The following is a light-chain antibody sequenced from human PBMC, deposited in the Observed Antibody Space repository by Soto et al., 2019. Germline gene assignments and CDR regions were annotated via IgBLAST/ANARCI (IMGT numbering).Light chain of an antibody. V-gene: IGKV1-9*01. CDR1: QGVRSY. Sequence: IQLTQSPSSLSASVGDRVTITCRASQGVRSYLAWFQQRPGKAPKLLIFGASTLQNGVPARFSGGGFWTEFTLTITSLQPEDFATYYCHQVYYYPRTFGQGTKVEIK. CDR3: HQVYYYPRT. CDR2: GAS. J-gene: IGKJ1*01.